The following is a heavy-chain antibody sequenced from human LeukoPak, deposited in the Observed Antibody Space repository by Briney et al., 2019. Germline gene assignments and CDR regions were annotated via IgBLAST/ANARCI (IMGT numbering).Heavy chain of an antibody. D-gene: IGHD4-17*01. Sequence: GGSLRLSCAASGFTFSSYAMHWVRQAPGKGLEWVAVISYDGSNKYYADSVKGRFTISRDNSKNTLYLQMNSLRAEDTAVYYCARDYALDYWGQGTLVTVSS. V-gene: IGHV3-30*04. CDR1: GFTFSSYA. CDR3: ARDYALDY. J-gene: IGHJ4*02. CDR2: ISYDGSNK.